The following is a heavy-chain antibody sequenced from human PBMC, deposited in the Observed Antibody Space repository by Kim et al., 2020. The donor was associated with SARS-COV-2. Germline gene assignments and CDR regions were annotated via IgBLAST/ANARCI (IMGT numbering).Heavy chain of an antibody. D-gene: IGHD3-22*01. Sequence: GGSLRLSCAASGFTFSSYSMNWVRQAPGKGLEWVSYISSSSSTIYYADSVKGRFTISRDNAKNSLYLQMNSLRDEDTAVYYCARAYQANYYDSEWTAYWGQGTLVTVSS. J-gene: IGHJ4*02. CDR2: ISSSSSTI. CDR1: GFTFSSYS. V-gene: IGHV3-48*02. CDR3: ARAYQANYYDSEWTAY.